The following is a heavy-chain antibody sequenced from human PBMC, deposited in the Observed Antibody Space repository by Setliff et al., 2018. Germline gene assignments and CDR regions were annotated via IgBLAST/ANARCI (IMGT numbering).Heavy chain of an antibody. J-gene: IGHJ4*02. CDR2: IGGRGIST. D-gene: IGHD3-22*01. Sequence: PGGSLRLSCAASGFTFGDFAMTWVRQAPGKGLEWVSGIGGRGISTYYADSVKGRFIISRDNSENTAYLQMNSLKTEDTAVYYCTSYYYDSSGYMPGYWGQGTLVTVSS. CDR1: GFTFGDFA. V-gene: IGHV3-23*01. CDR3: TSYYYDSSGYMPGY.